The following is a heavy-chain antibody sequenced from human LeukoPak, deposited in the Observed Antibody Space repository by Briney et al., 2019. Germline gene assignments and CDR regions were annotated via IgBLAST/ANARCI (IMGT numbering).Heavy chain of an antibody. Sequence: ASVKGSCKASGYTFTGYYMHWVRQAPGQGLEWMGWINPNSGATKYAQKFQGRVTMTRDTSISTAFMELSRLRSDDTAVYYCARGERWLTHVYYYYGMDVWGQGTTVTVSS. D-gene: IGHD6-19*01. V-gene: IGHV1-2*02. CDR3: ARGERWLTHVYYYYGMDV. J-gene: IGHJ6*02. CDR2: INPNSGAT. CDR1: GYTFTGYY.